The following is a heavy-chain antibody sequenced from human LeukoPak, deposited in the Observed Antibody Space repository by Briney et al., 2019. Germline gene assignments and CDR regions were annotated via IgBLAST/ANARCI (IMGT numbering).Heavy chain of an antibody. CDR3: ARGAAARNLNWFEG. V-gene: IGHV3-21*01. CDR1: GFTFPSYR. D-gene: IGHD6-13*01. Sequence: GGSLRLSRAPSGFTFPSYRINWVGQAPGRGLECVSSISSSSSYIYYAHSVKGPFTISRYHAKNSLYLQMNRLRAEDAAVYYCARGAAARNLNWFEGWGKGATVS. J-gene: IGHJ5*02. CDR2: ISSSSSYI.